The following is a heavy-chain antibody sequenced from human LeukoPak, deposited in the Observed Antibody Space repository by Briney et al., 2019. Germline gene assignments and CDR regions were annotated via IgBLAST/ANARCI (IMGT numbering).Heavy chain of an antibody. CDR1: GGSISSYY. J-gene: IGHJ6*02. CDR3: ARRSWYRDYYYGMDV. D-gene: IGHD6-13*01. CDR2: IYYSGST. V-gene: IGHV4-59*08. Sequence: KTSETLSLTCTVSGGSISSYYWSWIRQPPGKGLEWIGYIYYSGSTNYNPSLKSRVTISVDTSKNQFSLKLSSVTAADTAVYYCARRSWYRDYYYGMDVWGQGTTDTVSS.